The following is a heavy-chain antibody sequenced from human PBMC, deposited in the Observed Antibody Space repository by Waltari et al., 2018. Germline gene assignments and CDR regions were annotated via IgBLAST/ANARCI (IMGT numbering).Heavy chain of an antibody. J-gene: IGHJ3*01. D-gene: IGHD3-10*01. CDR3: AKDGDYYRRWGAFDF. CDR1: GFTLDDYA. V-gene: IGHV3-9*01. CDR2: ISWNGRSI. Sequence: EVQLVESGGDLVQPGRSLRLSCAASGFTLDDYAMQWVRQSPGKGLEWVAGISWNGRSIHYVDSVKGRFTISRDNAKTSLYLQMNSLRVEDTALYYCAKDGDYYRRWGAFDFWGQGTMVTVSS.